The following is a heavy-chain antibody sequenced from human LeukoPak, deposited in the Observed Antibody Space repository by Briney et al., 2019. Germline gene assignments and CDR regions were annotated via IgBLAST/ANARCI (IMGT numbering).Heavy chain of an antibody. Sequence: GGSLRLSCAASGFTFSSYAMHWVRQAPGKGLEYVSAISSNGGSTYYADSVKGRFTISRDNSKNTLYLQMGSLRAEDMAVYYCARGVGSSTSSPTDYWGQGTLVTVSS. CDR3: ARGVGSSTSSPTDY. J-gene: IGHJ4*02. V-gene: IGHV3-64*02. D-gene: IGHD2-2*01. CDR1: GFTFSSYA. CDR2: ISSNGGST.